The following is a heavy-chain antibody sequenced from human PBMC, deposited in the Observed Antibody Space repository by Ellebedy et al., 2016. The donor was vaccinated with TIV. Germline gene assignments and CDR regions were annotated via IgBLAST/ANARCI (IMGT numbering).Heavy chain of an antibody. CDR1: GYTFTNYN. D-gene: IGHD3-3*01. Sequence: AASVKVSCKPSGYTFTNYNMHWVRQAPGQGLEWMGMINPSGGSTTYARKFRGRVTMTKDTSTSKLNMELSSLRFEGTAVYYCARSLEWLPGDYWGQGTLVTVSS. CDR3: ARSLEWLPGDY. V-gene: IGHV1-46*01. J-gene: IGHJ4*02. CDR2: INPSGGST.